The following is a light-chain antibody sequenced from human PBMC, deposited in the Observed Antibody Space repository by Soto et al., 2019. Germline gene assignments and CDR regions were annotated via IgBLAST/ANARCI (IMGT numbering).Light chain of an antibody. V-gene: IGLV2-23*01. CDR2: EGN. CDR3: CSYAGRSTVI. CDR1: SGDIGTYNL. Sequence: QSALTQPASVSGSPGQSITISCTGTSGDIGTYNLVSWYQQYPGRAPKLIIFEGNKRPSGVSNRFSASKSGNTASLAVSGLQAEDEADYHCCSYAGRSTVICGGGTKLTVL. J-gene: IGLJ2*01.